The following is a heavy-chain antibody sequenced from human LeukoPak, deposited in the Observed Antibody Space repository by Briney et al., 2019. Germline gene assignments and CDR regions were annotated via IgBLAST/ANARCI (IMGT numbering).Heavy chain of an antibody. CDR2: SIYTTGST. D-gene: IGHD1-26*01. CDR1: GGSISTGSFS. J-gene: IGHJ3*02. Sequence: SQTLSLTCTVSGGSISTGSFSWTWIRQPAGKGLQWIGRMSIYTTGSTNYNPSLKSRVTISVDTSKNQFSLRLSSVTAADTAVYYCARENSGSYYSDFDIWGQGTMVTVSS. CDR3: ARENSGSYYSDFDI. V-gene: IGHV4-61*02.